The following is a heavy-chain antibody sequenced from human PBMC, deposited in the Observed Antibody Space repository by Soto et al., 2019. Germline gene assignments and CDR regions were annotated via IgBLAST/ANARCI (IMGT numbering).Heavy chain of an antibody. CDR3: AKGDTAMVYYYYMDV. CDR2: IYYSGST. V-gene: IGHV4-39*01. J-gene: IGHJ6*03. CDR1: GFSISSSSYY. D-gene: IGHD5-18*01. Sequence: SETLSLTCTVSGFSISSSSYYWVWIRQPPGKGLEWIGSIYYSGSTYYNPSLKSRVTISVDTSKNQFSLKLSSVTAADTAVYYCAKGDTAMVYYYYMDVWGKGTTVTVSS.